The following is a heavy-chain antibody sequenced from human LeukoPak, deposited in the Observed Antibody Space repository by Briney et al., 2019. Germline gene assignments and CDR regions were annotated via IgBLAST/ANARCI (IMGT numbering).Heavy chain of an antibody. V-gene: IGHV5-51*01. Sequence: GDSLKISCKGSGHTFSTDWIAWVRQMPGKGLEWMGVIYAGDADTRYSPSFQGQVTISADKSLNTAYLQWTNLKASDTAMYYCARQAAAAAAPSDWGQGTLVTVSS. J-gene: IGHJ4*02. CDR3: ARQAAAAAAPSD. CDR2: IYAGDADT. D-gene: IGHD6-13*01. CDR1: GHTFSTDW.